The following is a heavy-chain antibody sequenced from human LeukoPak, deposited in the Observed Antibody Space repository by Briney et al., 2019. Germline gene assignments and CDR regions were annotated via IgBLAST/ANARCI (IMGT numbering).Heavy chain of an antibody. Sequence: PGRSLRLSCAASGFTFSSYGMHWVRQAPGKGLVWLSRINSDGSSTSYADSVKGRFTISRDNAKNTLYLQMNSLRADDTAVYYCATSRTFDYWGQGTLVTVSS. CDR1: GFTFSSYG. CDR2: INSDGSST. CDR3: ATSRTFDY. J-gene: IGHJ4*02. V-gene: IGHV3-74*01. D-gene: IGHD3-3*01.